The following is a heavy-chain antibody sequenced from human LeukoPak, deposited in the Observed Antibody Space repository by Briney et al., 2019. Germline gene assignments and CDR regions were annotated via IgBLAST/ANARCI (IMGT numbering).Heavy chain of an antibody. J-gene: IGHJ4*02. Sequence: GGSLRLSCAASRFTFSSYAMSWVRQAPGKGLEWVSGISGSGGSTYYADSVKGRFTISRDNSKNTLYLQMNSLRPEDTAVYYCAKPRGGYYFDYWGQGTLVTLSS. CDR1: RFTFSSYA. CDR2: ISGSGGST. CDR3: AKPRGGYYFDY. D-gene: IGHD3-3*01. V-gene: IGHV3-23*01.